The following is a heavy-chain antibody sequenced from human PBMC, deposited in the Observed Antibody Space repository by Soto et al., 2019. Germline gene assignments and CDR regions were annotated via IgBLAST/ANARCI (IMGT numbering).Heavy chain of an antibody. Sequence: SQTLSLTCAISGDSVSSNSAAWNWIRQSPSRGLEWLGRTYYRSKWYNDYAVSVKSRITINPDTSKNQFSLQLNSVTPEDTAVYYCARGPPLAVAVEDAFEIWGQGTLVTASS. V-gene: IGHV6-1*01. CDR3: ARGPPLAVAVEDAFEI. D-gene: IGHD6-19*01. J-gene: IGHJ3*02. CDR2: TYYRSKWYN. CDR1: GDSVSSNSAA.